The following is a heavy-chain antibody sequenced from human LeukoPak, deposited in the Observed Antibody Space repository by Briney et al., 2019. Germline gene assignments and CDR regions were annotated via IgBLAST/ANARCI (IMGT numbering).Heavy chain of an antibody. CDR2: IYYSGST. J-gene: IGHJ4*02. CDR1: GGSISGYY. D-gene: IGHD3-22*01. V-gene: IGHV4-4*07. Sequence: PSETLSLTCTVSGGSISGYYWSWIRQPAGKGLEWIGRIYYSGSTNYNPSLKSRVTISVDTSKNQFSLKLSSVTAADTAVYYCASEDYYDSSGYPKALHYWGQGTLVTVSS. CDR3: ASEDYYDSSGYPKALHY.